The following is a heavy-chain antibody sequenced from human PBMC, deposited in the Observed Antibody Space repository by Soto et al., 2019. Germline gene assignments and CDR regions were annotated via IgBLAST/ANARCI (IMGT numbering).Heavy chain of an antibody. CDR1: GGSISSSNW. Sequence: QVQLQESGPGLVKPSGTLSLTCAVSGGSISSSNWWSWVRQPPGKGLEWIGEIYHSGSTNYNPSLKSRVTISVDKSKTQCALKLSSVTAADTAVYYCARVIGSGSYWDFNWSDPWGQGTLVTVSS. CDR3: ARVIGSGSYWDFNWSDP. CDR2: IYHSGST. V-gene: IGHV4-4*02. D-gene: IGHD3-10*01. J-gene: IGHJ5*02.